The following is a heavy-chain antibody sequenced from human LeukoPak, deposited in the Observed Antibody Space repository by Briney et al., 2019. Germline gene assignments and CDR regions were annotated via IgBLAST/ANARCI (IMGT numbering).Heavy chain of an antibody. CDR1: GFTFSSFS. D-gene: IGHD1-26*01. J-gene: IGHJ4*02. Sequence: LRLSCAASGFTFSSFSMNWFRQHPGKGLEWIGYIYYSGSTYYNPSLKSRVTISVDTSKNQFSLKLSSVTAADTAVYYCARRAIVGATTFDYWGQGTLVTVSS. CDR3: ARRAIVGATTFDY. V-gene: IGHV4-31*02. CDR2: IYYSGST.